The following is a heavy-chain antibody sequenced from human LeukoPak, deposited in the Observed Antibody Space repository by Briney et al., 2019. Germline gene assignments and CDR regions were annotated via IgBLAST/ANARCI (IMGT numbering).Heavy chain of an antibody. D-gene: IGHD7-27*01. CDR3: ARDPAWGAIDY. J-gene: IGHJ4*02. CDR2: MNEDGSGT. CDR1: GFSIGSSW. Sequence: GGSLTLSCAVSGFSIGSSWMSWVRQTPGKGLEWVADMNEDGSGTYYVDSVKGRFTVSRDNAQNSVYLQMNSLRVEDTGVYYCARDPAWGAIDYWGQGTLVTVSS. V-gene: IGHV3-7*01.